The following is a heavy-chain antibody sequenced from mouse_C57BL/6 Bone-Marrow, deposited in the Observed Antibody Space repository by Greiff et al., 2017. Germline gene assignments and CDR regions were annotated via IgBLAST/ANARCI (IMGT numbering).Heavy chain of an antibody. D-gene: IGHD1-1*01. CDR2: IDPENGDT. Sequence: VQLQQSGAELVRPGASVKLSCTASGFNIKDDYMHWVKQRPEQGLEWIGWIDPENGDTEYASKFQGKATITADTSSNTAYLQRSRLTSEDTAVYYGTTSGSSYGFAYWGQGTLVTVSA. CDR1: GFNIKDDY. CDR3: TTSGSSYGFAY. J-gene: IGHJ3*01. V-gene: IGHV14-4*01.